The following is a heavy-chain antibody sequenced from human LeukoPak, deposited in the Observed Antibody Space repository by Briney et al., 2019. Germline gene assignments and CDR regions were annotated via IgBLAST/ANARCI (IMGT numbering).Heavy chain of an antibody. J-gene: IGHJ3*02. CDR2: ISYDGSNK. Sequence: PGGSLRLSCAASGFTFSSYGMHWVRQAPGKGLEWVAVISYDGSNKYYADSVKGRFTISRDNSKNTLYLQMNSLRAEDTAVYYCAGELLYDAFDIWGQGTMVTVSS. V-gene: IGHV3-30*03. CDR1: GFTFSSYG. D-gene: IGHD3-10*01. CDR3: AGELLYDAFDI.